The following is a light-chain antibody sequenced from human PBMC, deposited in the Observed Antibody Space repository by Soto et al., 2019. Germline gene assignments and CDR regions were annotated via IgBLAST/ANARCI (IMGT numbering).Light chain of an antibody. J-gene: IGLJ2*01. CDR1: SSNIGAGYD. CDR2: GNT. CDR3: QSYDDTLGVI. Sequence: QSVLTQPPSVSGAPGQRVTMSCTGSSSNIGAGYDVHWYQKLPGTAPKLLISGNTNRPSGVPDRFSGSKSGTSASLAITGLQAEDEADYYCQSYDDTLGVIFGGGTKLTVL. V-gene: IGLV1-40*01.